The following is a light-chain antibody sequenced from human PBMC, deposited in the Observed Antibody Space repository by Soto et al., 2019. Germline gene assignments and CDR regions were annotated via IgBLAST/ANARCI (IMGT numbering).Light chain of an antibody. J-gene: IGKJ1*01. CDR1: QSVSSS. CDR3: QQASNWPRT. V-gene: IGKV3-11*01. CDR2: AAS. Sequence: EIVLTQSPATLSLSPGERATLSCRASQSVSSSLAWYQQKPGQAPRLLIYAASHRTTGIPTRFSGSGSGTDFTLTISSLEPEDFAVYYCQQASNWPRTFGQGTKVDIK.